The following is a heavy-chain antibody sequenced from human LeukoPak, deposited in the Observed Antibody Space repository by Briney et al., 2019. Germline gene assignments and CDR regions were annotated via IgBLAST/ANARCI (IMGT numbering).Heavy chain of an antibody. D-gene: IGHD3-9*01. Sequence: PGGSLRLSCAASGFTFSDYNMNWVRQAPGKGLEWVSYITNGGSTIHHADSVKGRFTISRDNAKKTLYLQMNSLRAEDTAVYYCARSIGLTGGGVDVWGQGATVTVSS. J-gene: IGHJ6*02. CDR1: GFTFSDYN. CDR2: ITNGGSTI. CDR3: ARSIGLTGGGVDV. V-gene: IGHV3-11*01.